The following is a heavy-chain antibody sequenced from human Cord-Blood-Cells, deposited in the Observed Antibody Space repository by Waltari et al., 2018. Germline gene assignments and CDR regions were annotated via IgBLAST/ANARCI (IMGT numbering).Heavy chain of an antibody. CDR3: ARGGSSSSKYFQH. Sequence: QVQLQQWGAGLLKPSETLSLTCAVYGGSFSGYYLSGIRQPPGKGLEWVGESNHSGSTDYNPSLKSRVTISVDTSKNQFSLKRSSVTAADTAVYYGARGGSSSSKYFQHWGQGTLGTVSS. J-gene: IGHJ1*01. CDR2: SNHSGST. V-gene: IGHV4-34*01. CDR1: GGSFSGYY. D-gene: IGHD6-6*01.